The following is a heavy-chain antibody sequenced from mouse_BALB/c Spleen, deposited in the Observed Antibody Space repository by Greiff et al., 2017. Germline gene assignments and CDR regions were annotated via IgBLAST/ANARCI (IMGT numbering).Heavy chain of an antibody. CDR2: ISTYYGNT. D-gene: IGHD1-1*01. Sequence: VQLQESGPELVRPGVSVKISCKGSSYTFTDYAMHWVKQSHAKSLEWIGVISTYYGNTNYNQKFKGKATMTVDKSSSTAYMELARLTSEDSAVYYCARSGDYYGSRSDWYFDVWGAGTTVTVSS. V-gene: IGHV1-67*01. J-gene: IGHJ1*01. CDR1: SYTFTDYA. CDR3: ARSGDYYGSRSDWYFDV.